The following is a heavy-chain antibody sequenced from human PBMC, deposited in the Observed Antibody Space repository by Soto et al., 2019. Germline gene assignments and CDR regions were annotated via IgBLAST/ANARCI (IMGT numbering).Heavy chain of an antibody. CDR3: ARPHGGSSGWDNWFDP. CDR2: IYYSGST. D-gene: IGHD6-25*01. CDR1: GGSISSYY. Sequence: SESLSLTCTVSGGSISSYYWSWIRQPPGKGLEWIGYIYYSGSTNYNPSLKSRVTISVDTSKNQFSLKLSSVTAADTAVYYCARPHGGSSGWDNWFDPWGQGT. J-gene: IGHJ5*02. V-gene: IGHV4-59*01.